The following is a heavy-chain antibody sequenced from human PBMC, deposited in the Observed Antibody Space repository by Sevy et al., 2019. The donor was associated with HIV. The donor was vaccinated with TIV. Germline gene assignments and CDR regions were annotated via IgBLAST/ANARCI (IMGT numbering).Heavy chain of an antibody. CDR3: ARGYVPVDTAMVGAFDI. D-gene: IGHD5-18*01. V-gene: IGHV4-30-2*01. CDR1: GGSISSGGYS. CDR2: IYHSGST. J-gene: IGHJ3*02. Sequence: SETLSLTCAVSGGSISSGGYSWSWIRQPPGKGLEWIGYIYHSGSTYYNPSLKSRVTISVDRSKNQFSLKLSSVTAADTAVYYCARGYVPVDTAMVGAFDIWGQGTMVTVSS.